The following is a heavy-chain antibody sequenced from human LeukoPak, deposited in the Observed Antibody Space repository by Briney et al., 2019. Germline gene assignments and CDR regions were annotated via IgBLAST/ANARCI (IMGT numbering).Heavy chain of an antibody. J-gene: IGHJ5*02. CDR1: GFTFSSYA. V-gene: IGHV3-23*01. Sequence: GGSLRLSCAASGFTFSSYAMSWVRQAPGKGLEWVSAISGSGGSTYYADSVKGRFTISRDNAKNSLYLQMNSLRAEDTAVYYCASLYYGSGSYDPWGQGTLVTVSS. D-gene: IGHD3-10*01. CDR2: ISGSGGST. CDR3: ASLYYGSGSYDP.